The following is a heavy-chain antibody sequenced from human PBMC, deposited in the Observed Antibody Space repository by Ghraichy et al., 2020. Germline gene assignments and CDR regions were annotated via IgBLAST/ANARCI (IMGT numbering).Heavy chain of an antibody. CDR1: GGSISSYY. Sequence: SQTLSLTCTVSGGSISSYYWSWIRQPPGKGLEWIGYIYYSGSTNYNPSLKSRVTISVDTSKNQFSLKLSSVTAADTAVYYCARGVFLTGGGMDVWGQGTTVTVSS. CDR3: ARGVFLTGGGMDV. CDR2: IYYSGST. J-gene: IGHJ6*02. D-gene: IGHD2-21*01. V-gene: IGHV4-59*01.